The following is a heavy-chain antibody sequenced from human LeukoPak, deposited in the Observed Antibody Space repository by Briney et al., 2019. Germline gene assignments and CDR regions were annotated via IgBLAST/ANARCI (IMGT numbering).Heavy chain of an antibody. D-gene: IGHD6-19*01. Sequence: GGSMRLSCAASGLTFSNAWMSWVRQAPGKGLEWVGRIKSKTDGGTTEYAAPVKGRFTISRDDSKNTLYLQMNSLKTEDTAVYYCTTGIAVAGTDYYYYYMDVWGKGTTVTVSS. CDR3: TTGIAVAGTDYYYYYMDV. CDR2: IKSKTDGGTT. J-gene: IGHJ6*03. V-gene: IGHV3-15*01. CDR1: GLTFSNAW.